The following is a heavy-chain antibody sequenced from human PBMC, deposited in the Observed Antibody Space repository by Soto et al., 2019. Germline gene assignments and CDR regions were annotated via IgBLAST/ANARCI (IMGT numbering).Heavy chain of an antibody. Sequence: EVQLVESGGGLVKPGGSLRLSCAASGFTFSNAWMSWVRQAPGKGLEWVGRIKSKTDGGTTDYAAPVKGRFTISRDDSKNTLYLQMNSLKTEDTAVYYCTTGFPVTTAPGDYWGQGTLVTVSS. CDR2: IKSKTDGGTT. CDR3: TTGFPVTTAPGDY. J-gene: IGHJ4*02. CDR1: GFTFSNAW. D-gene: IGHD4-17*01. V-gene: IGHV3-15*01.